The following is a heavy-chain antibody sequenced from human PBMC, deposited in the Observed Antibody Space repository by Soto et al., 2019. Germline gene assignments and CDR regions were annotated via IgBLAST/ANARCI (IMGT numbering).Heavy chain of an antibody. D-gene: IGHD6-13*01. V-gene: IGHV4-39*01. J-gene: IGHJ5*02. CDR2: IYYSGST. CDR1: GGSISSSSYY. Sequence: PSETLSLTCTVSGGSISSSSYYWGWIRQPPGKGLEWIGSIYYSGSTYYNPSLKSRVTISVDTSKNQFSLKLSSVTAADTAVYNCARLGSYSSSWYYWFDPWGQGTLVTVSS. CDR3: ARLGSYSSSWYYWFDP.